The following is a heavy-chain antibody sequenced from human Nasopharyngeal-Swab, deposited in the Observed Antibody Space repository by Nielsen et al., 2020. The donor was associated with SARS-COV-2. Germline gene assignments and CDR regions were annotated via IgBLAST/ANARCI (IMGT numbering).Heavy chain of an antibody. Sequence: SETLSLTCAVYGGSFSGYYWSWIRQPPGKGLEWIGEINHSGSTNYNPSLKRRVTISVDTSKNQFSLKLSSVTAADTAVYYCARYCSSTSCSLGMDVWGQGTTVTVSS. CDR3: ARYCSSTSCSLGMDV. V-gene: IGHV4-34*01. J-gene: IGHJ6*02. D-gene: IGHD2-2*01. CDR2: INHSGST. CDR1: GGSFSGYY.